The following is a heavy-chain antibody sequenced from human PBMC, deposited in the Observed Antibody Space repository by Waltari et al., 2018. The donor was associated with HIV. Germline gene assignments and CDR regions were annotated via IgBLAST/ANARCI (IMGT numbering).Heavy chain of an antibody. CDR1: ELTYGIYS. D-gene: IGHD1-26*01. V-gene: IGHV3-21*01. CDR3: ARDLPGSYDAFDI. CDR2: ISSSSSYI. J-gene: IGHJ3*02. Sequence: EVQLVEAGGGMVMPGGYMSVYCAASELTYGIYSMNWVRQAPGKGLEWVSSISSSSSYIDYADSVKGRFTISRDNAKNSLYLQMNSLRAEDTAVYYCARDLPGSYDAFDIWGQGTMVTVSS.